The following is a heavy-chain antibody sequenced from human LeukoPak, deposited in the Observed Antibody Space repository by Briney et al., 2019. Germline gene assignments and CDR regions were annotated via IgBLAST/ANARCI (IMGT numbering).Heavy chain of an antibody. V-gene: IGHV1-69*06. J-gene: IGHJ3*02. CDR3: ARPVEWEPTLPSRGAFDI. CDR1: GGTFSSYA. CDR2: IIPIFGTA. D-gene: IGHD1-26*01. Sequence: GASVKVSCKASGGTFSSYAISWVRQAPGQGLEWMGGIIPIFGTANYAQKFQGRVTITADKSTSTAYMELSSLRSEDTAVYYCARPVEWEPTLPSRGAFDIWGQGTMVTVSS.